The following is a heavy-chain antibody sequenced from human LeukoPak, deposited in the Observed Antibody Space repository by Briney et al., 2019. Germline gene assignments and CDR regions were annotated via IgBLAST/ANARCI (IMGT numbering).Heavy chain of an antibody. Sequence: PGGSLRLSCAASGFTFSSYDMHWVRQATGKGLEWVSAIGTAGDTYYPGSVKGRFTISRENAKNSLYLQMNSLRAGDTAVYSCARAALHYGDCVDRRAFDIWGQGTMVTVSS. V-gene: IGHV3-13*01. CDR1: GFTFSSYD. CDR2: IGTAGDT. CDR3: ARAALHYGDCVDRRAFDI. D-gene: IGHD4-17*01. J-gene: IGHJ3*02.